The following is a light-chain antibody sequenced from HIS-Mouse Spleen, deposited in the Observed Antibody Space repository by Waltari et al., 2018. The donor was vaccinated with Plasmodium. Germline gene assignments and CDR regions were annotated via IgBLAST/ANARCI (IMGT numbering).Light chain of an antibody. CDR2: EGS. CDR3: CSYAGSSTLV. CDR1: SSDVGSYHP. J-gene: IGLJ2*01. Sequence: QSALTQPASVSGSPGQSIPISCTGTSSDVGSYHPVSWYQQHPGKAPKLMIYEGSTRPSGVSNRFSGSKSGNTASLTISGLQAEDEADYYCCSYAGSSTLVFGGGTKLTVL. V-gene: IGLV2-23*01.